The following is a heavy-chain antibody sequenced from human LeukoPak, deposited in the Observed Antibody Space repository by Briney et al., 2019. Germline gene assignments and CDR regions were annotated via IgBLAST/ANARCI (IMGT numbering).Heavy chain of an antibody. CDR3: ATPVARNYYFDY. D-gene: IGHD5-12*01. CDR2: FDPEDGET. Sequence: GASVKVSCKVSGYTLTELSMHWVRQAPGKGLEWMGGFDPEDGETIYAQKFQGRVTMTEDTSTDTAYMELSSLRSEDTVVYYCATPVARNYYFDYWGQGTLVTVSS. J-gene: IGHJ4*02. V-gene: IGHV1-24*01. CDR1: GYTLTELS.